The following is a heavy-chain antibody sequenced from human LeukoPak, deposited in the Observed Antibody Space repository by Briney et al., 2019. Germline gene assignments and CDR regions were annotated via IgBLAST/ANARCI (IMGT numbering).Heavy chain of an antibody. CDR3: ARGGQGDGYSADEAFDI. D-gene: IGHD5-18*01. V-gene: IGHV6-1*01. J-gene: IGHJ3*02. CDR1: GDSVFSNSS. CDR2: TYYRSKWYN. Sequence: SQTLSLTRAISGDSVFSNSSWNWIRQSPSRGLEWLGRTYYRSKWYNDYVVSVKSRVNINPDTSKNQFSLHLSSVTPEDTAVYYCARGGQGDGYSADEAFDIWGQGTMVTVSS.